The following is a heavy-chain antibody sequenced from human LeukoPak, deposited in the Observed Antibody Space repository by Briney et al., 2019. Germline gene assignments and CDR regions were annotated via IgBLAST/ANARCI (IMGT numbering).Heavy chain of an antibody. CDR2: IWYDGTNK. CDR1: GFTLSNYG. D-gene: IGHD7-27*01. Sequence: GRSLRLSCAVSGFTLSNYGMHWVRQAPGRGLEWVAVIWYDGTNKYYADSVRGRSTISRDSSKNTLYLQMNSLRAEDTAVYYCAKSGRNWAYLEYWGQGTLVTVSS. V-gene: IGHV3-33*06. J-gene: IGHJ4*02. CDR3: AKSGRNWAYLEY.